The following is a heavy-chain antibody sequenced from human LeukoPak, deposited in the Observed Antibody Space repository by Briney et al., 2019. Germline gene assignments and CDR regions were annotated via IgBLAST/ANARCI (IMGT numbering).Heavy chain of an antibody. J-gene: IGHJ4*02. CDR3: ARKDPGYSGYSDFDY. CDR2: IYHSGST. CDR1: GYSISSGYY. V-gene: IGHV4-38-2*02. Sequence: SETLSLTCTVSGYSISSGYYWGWIRQPPGKGLEWIGNIYHSGSTYYNPSLKSRVTISLDTSKNQFSLKLSSVNAADTAIYYCARKDPGYSGYSDFDYWGQGTLVTVSS. D-gene: IGHD5-12*01.